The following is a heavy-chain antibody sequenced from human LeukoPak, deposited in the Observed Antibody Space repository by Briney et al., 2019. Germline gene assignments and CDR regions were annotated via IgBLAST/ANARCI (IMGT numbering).Heavy chain of an antibody. CDR2: ISSSGSTI. J-gene: IGHJ4*02. D-gene: IGHD3-22*01. Sequence: GGSLRLSCAASGFTFSSYEMNWVRQAPGKGLEWVSYISSSGSTIYYADSVKGRFTISRDNAKNSLYLQMNGLRAEDTAVYYCARDGGYYDSSGYHPLRLDYWGQGTLVTVSS. CDR1: GFTFSSYE. CDR3: ARDGGYYDSSGYHPLRLDY. V-gene: IGHV3-48*03.